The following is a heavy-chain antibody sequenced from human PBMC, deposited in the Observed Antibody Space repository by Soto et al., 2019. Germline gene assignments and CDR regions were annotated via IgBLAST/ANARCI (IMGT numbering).Heavy chain of an antibody. CDR1: GFTFSDYY. Sequence: GGSLRLSCAASGFTFSDYYMSWIRQTSGKGLEWVSYIGTRSTYTDYADSVKGRFTISRDNAKRSLYLQMDSLRADDTAVYYCVRTPFDHWGQGTLVTVAS. V-gene: IGHV3-11*03. CDR3: VRTPFDH. J-gene: IGHJ4*02. CDR2: IGTRSTYT.